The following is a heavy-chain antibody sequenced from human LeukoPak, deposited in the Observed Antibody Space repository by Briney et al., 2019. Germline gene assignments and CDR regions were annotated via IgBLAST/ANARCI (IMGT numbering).Heavy chain of an antibody. CDR1: GFTFSDYS. Sequence: VGSLRLSCAAFGFTFSDYSMNWVRQAPGKGLEWVSYIGIDSGNTNYADSVKGRFTISGDKAKNSLYLQMNSLRVEDTAVYYCARDYKYAFDNWGQGTTVTVSS. J-gene: IGHJ4*03. CDR2: IGIDSGNT. V-gene: IGHV3-48*01. D-gene: IGHD5-24*01. CDR3: ARDYKYAFDN.